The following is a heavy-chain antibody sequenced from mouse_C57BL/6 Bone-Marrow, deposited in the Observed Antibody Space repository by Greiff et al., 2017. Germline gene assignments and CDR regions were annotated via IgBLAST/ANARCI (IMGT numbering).Heavy chain of an antibody. V-gene: IGHV5-16*01. CDR1: GFTFSDYY. D-gene: IGHD2-4*01. J-gene: IGHJ2*01. CDR2: INYDGSST. Sequence: VKLVESEGGLVQPGSSMKLSCTASGFTFSDYYMAWVRQVPEKGLEWVANINYDGSSTYYLDSLKSRFIISRDNAKNILYLQMSSLKSEDTATYYCARDMITSFDYWGQGTTLTVSS. CDR3: ARDMITSFDY.